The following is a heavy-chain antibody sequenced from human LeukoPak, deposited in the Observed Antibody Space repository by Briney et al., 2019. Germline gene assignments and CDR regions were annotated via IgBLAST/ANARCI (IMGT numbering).Heavy chain of an antibody. CDR1: GGSFSGYY. CDR2: INHSGST. V-gene: IGHV4-34*01. Sequence: PSETLSLTCAVYGGSFSGYYWSWIRQPPGKGLEWIGEINHSGSTNYNPSLKSRVTISVDTSKNQFSLKLSSVTAADTAVYYCARGDYDSSGYRGYYYYGMDVWGQGTTVTVSS. J-gene: IGHJ6*02. D-gene: IGHD3-22*01. CDR3: ARGDYDSSGYRGYYYYGMDV.